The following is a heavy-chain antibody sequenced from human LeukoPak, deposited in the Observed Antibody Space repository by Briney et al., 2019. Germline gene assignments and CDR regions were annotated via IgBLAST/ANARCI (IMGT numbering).Heavy chain of an antibody. V-gene: IGHV5-51*01. CDR3: ARQVYYYDSSGYYSYDAFDI. D-gene: IGHD3-22*01. CDR2: IYPGDSDT. CDR1: GYTFTSHW. J-gene: IGHJ3*02. Sequence: PGESLKISCKGSGYTFTSHWVGWVRQMPGKGLEWMGIIYPGDSDTRYSPSFQGQVTISADKSISTAYLQWSSLKASDTAMYYCARQVYYYDSSGYYSYDAFDIWGQGTMVTVSS.